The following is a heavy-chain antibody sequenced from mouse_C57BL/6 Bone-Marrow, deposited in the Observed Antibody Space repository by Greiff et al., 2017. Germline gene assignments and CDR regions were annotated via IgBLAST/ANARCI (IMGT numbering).Heavy chain of an antibody. Sequence: QVQLQQSGPELVKPGASVKISCKASGYAFSSSWMNWVKQRPGTGLEWIGRIYPGDGDTNYNGKFKGKATLTADKSSSTAYMQLSSLTSEDSAVYFCARAMDYWGQGTSVTVSS. CDR3: ARAMDY. CDR2: IYPGDGDT. J-gene: IGHJ4*01. CDR1: GYAFSSSW. V-gene: IGHV1-82*01.